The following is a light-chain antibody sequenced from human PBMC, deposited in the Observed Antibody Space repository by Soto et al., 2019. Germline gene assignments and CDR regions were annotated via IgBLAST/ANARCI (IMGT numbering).Light chain of an antibody. CDR3: QQYNNWPLT. V-gene: IGKV3-15*01. Sequence: EIVMTQSPATLSVSPGERATLSCRASQSVSSNLAWYQQKPGQSPRLLIYGASTRATGIPASFSGSGSGTEFTLTISSLQYEDFPVYYCQQYNNWPLTFGGGTKVDIK. CDR2: GAS. CDR1: QSVSSN. J-gene: IGKJ4*01.